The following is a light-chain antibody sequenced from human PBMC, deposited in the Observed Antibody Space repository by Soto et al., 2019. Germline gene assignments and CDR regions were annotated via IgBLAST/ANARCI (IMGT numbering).Light chain of an antibody. CDR2: INN. Sequence: QLVLTQPPSVSGAPGQRVTISCTGSSSNIGAGYGVHWYQQLPGTAPKLLIYINNNRPSGVPDRFSGSKSGTSASLAITGLQPEDEADYYCQSYDSSLSAPVVFGGGTKLTVL. V-gene: IGLV1-40*01. J-gene: IGLJ2*01. CDR3: QSYDSSLSAPVV. CDR1: SSNIGAGYG.